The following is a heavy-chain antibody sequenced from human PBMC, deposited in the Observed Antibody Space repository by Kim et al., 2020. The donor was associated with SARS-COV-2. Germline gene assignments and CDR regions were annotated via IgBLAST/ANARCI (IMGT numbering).Heavy chain of an antibody. J-gene: IGHJ4*02. CDR3: AREIMVRGVPLFDY. Sequence: ASVKVSCKASGYTFSSYTMNWVRQAPGQGLEWMGWMNTNTGNPTFAQGFTGRFVFSLDTSVSTAYLQIKSLKAEDTAVYYCAREIMVRGVPLFDYWGQGT. CDR2: MNTNTGNP. CDR1: GYTFSSYT. V-gene: IGHV7-4-1*02. D-gene: IGHD3-10*01.